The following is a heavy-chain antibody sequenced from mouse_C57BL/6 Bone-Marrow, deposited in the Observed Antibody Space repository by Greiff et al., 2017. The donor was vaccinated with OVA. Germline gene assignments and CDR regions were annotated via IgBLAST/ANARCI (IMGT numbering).Heavy chain of an antibody. D-gene: IGHD2-1*01. CDR3: ASRDGGNYGFDY. Sequence: VQLQQSGAELARPGASVKLSCKASGYTFTSYGISWVKQRTGQGLEWIGEIYPRSGNTYYNEKLKGKATLTADKSSSTAYMELRSLTSEDSAVYFCASRDGGNYGFDYWGQGTTLTVSS. V-gene: IGHV1-81*01. CDR2: IYPRSGNT. J-gene: IGHJ2*01. CDR1: GYTFTSYG.